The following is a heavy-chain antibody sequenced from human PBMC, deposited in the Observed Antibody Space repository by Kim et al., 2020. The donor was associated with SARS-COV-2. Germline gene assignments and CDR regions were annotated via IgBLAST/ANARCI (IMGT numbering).Heavy chain of an antibody. D-gene: IGHD2-15*01. CDR2: IYYSGST. Sequence: SETLSLTCAVSGGSISSSNWWSWVRQPPGKGLEWIGSIYYSGSTYYNPSLKSRVTISVDTSKNQFSLTLSSVTAADPAVDYCARQARGNIVVVVAAPTTFDYWGQGTLVTVSS. J-gene: IGHJ4*02. CDR1: GGSISSSNW. CDR3: ARQARGNIVVVVAAPTTFDY. V-gene: IGHV4-39*01.